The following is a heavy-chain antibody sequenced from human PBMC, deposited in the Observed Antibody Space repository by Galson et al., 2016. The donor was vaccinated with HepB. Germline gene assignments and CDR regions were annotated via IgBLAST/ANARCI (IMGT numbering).Heavy chain of an antibody. CDR3: ARESFCSSATCYVGDVFHL. CDR1: GFTFSTYS. Sequence: SLRLSCAASGFTFSTYSMTWVRQPPGKGLEWVAGIKQDGSEKYYVDSVKGRFTISRDNAKNSLYLYMNSLTAEDTAVYFCARESFCSSATCYVGDVFHLGRKGTINTVPS. D-gene: IGHD2-2*01. J-gene: IGHJ3*01. V-gene: IGHV3-7*05. CDR2: IKQDGSEK.